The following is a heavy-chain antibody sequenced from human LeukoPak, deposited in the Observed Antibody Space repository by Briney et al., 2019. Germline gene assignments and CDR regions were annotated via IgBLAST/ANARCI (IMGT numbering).Heavy chain of an antibody. CDR3: ARELTGYWQQY. J-gene: IGHJ4*02. D-gene: IGHD3-9*01. V-gene: IGHV3-30*04. Sequence: PGGSLRLSCAASGFTFSNFAMHWVRQAPGKGLEWVAIISYDGSNQYYADSVKGQFTISRDSSQNTLYLQMNSLRAEDTAVYYCARELTGYWQQYWGQGTLVTVSS. CDR2: ISYDGSNQ. CDR1: GFTFSNFA.